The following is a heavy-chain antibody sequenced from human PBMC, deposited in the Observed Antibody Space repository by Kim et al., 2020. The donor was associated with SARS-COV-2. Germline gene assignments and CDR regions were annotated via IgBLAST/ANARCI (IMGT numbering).Heavy chain of an antibody. J-gene: IGHJ6*02. CDR3: ARGSNGATDV. CDR2: IDQDGLHK. CDR1: GFTFSIYG. Sequence: WGSLRLSCAASGFTFSIYGMNWVRQAPSKGLEWVANIDQDGLHKYYVDSVKGRFTVSRDNAKNSLFLQMNSLRAEDTAVYYCARGSNGATDVWGQGTTVTVSS. D-gene: IGHD6-19*01. V-gene: IGHV3-7*04.